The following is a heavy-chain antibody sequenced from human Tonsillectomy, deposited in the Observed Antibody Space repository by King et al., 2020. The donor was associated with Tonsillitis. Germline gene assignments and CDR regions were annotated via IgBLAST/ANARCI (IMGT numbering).Heavy chain of an antibody. V-gene: IGHV3-30*18. Sequence: VQLVESGGGVVQPGRSLRLSCAASEFTFSIYAMHWVRQAPGKGLEWVAVISYDGSDESYADSVKGRFTISRDNSKNTLYLQVNSLRAEDTAVYYCAKDKSKMAAISWGLGSFDNWGQGTMVTVSS. J-gene: IGHJ3*02. CDR1: EFTFSIYA. D-gene: IGHD2-2*01. CDR2: ISYDGSDE. CDR3: AKDKSKMAAISWGLGSFDN.